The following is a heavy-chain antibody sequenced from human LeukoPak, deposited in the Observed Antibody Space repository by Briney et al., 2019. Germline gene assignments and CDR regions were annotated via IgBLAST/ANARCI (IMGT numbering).Heavy chain of an antibody. CDR3: TRPSYYDSRGYSTNGFDI. V-gene: IGHV3-72*01. Sequence: GGSLRLACVASGFTVSDDYIGWVRQAGGRGRGWVGCNRVKSKSYTTDYAASVRGRFTISRDDSTNSLYLQMYSLNTEDTAVYFCTRPSYYDSRGYSTNGFDIWGQGTMVTVSS. D-gene: IGHD3-22*01. CDR1: GFTVSDDY. CDR2: NRVKSKSYTT. J-gene: IGHJ3*02.